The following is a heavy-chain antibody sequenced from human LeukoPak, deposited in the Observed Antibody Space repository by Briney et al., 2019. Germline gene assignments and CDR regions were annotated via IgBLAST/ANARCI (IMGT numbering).Heavy chain of an antibody. CDR3: ARHVSGYSHIDY. CDR2: INQDDSQT. CDR1: GFTFNKYW. D-gene: IGHD5-18*01. J-gene: IGHJ4*01. Sequence: GGSLRLSCAASGFTFNKYWLTWVRQAPGQGLEWVANINQDDSQTYYLESVEGRFTISRDNAKNSLYLQMNSLRAEDTALYYCARHVSGYSHIDYWGHGTLVTVSS. V-gene: IGHV3-7*01.